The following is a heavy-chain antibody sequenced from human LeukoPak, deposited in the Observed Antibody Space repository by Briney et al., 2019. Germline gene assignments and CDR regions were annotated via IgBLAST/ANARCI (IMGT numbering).Heavy chain of an antibody. Sequence: ASVKVSCKASGYTFTGYYMHWVRQAPGQGLEWMGWINPNSGGTNYAQKFQGRVTMTRDTSISTAYMELSRLRSDDTAVYYCATGCVGGSCGDAFDIWGQGTMVTVSS. J-gene: IGHJ3*02. CDR1: GYTFTGYY. CDR3: ATGCVGGSCGDAFDI. V-gene: IGHV1-2*02. CDR2: INPNSGGT. D-gene: IGHD2-15*01.